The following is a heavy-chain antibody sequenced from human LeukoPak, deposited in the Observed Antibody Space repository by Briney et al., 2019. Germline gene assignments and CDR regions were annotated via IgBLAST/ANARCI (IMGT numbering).Heavy chain of an antibody. Sequence: PGXSLTVSCTGSGYSFTSYWIGWVRQMPGKGLEWMGIIYPGDSDTIYSPSFQAQFTISADKSIGTAYLQWSSLKASDTAMYYCARRGIAAAGTNWFDPWGQGTLVTVAS. D-gene: IGHD6-13*01. CDR3: ARRGIAAAGTNWFDP. CDR2: IYPGDSDT. CDR1: GYSFTSYW. V-gene: IGHV5-51*03. J-gene: IGHJ5*02.